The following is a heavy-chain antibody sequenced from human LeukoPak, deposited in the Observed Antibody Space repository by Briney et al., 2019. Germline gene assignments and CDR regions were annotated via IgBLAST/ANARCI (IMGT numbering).Heavy chain of an antibody. J-gene: IGHJ4*02. V-gene: IGHV3-21*01. Sequence: GGSLRLSCAASGFTFSSYSMNWVRQAPGKGLEWVSSISSSSSYIYYADSVKGRFTISRDNAKNSLYLQMNSLRAEDTAVYYCAKDPPRYCSGGSCYSGFDYWGQGTLVTVSS. CDR2: ISSSSSYI. D-gene: IGHD2-15*01. CDR3: AKDPPRYCSGGSCYSGFDY. CDR1: GFTFSSYS.